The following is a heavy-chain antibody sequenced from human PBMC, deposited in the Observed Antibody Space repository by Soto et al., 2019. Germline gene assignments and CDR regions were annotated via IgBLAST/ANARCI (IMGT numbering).Heavy chain of an antibody. J-gene: IGHJ5*02. V-gene: IGHV1-69*01. Sequence: GASVKVSCKASGYTFTNFGISWVRQAPGQGLEWMGGIIPIFGTANYAQKFQGRVTITADESTSTAYMELSSLRPEDTAVYYCASSFLEYSSSSAVYWFDPWGQGNLVTVSS. CDR3: ASSFLEYSSSSAVYWFDP. CDR2: IIPIFGTA. CDR1: GYTFTNFG. D-gene: IGHD6-6*01.